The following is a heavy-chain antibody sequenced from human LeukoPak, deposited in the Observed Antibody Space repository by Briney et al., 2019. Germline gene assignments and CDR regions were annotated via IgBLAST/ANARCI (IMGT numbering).Heavy chain of an antibody. V-gene: IGHV3-33*01. CDR2: IWYDGSNK. Sequence: GGSLRLSCAASGFTFSSYGMHWVRQAPGKGLEWVAVIWYDGSNKYYADSVKGRFTISRDNSKNTLYLQMNSLRAEDTAVYYCARASRGYSGYELDYWGQGTLVTVSS. CDR1: GFTFSSYG. D-gene: IGHD5-12*01. CDR3: ARASRGYSGYELDY. J-gene: IGHJ4*02.